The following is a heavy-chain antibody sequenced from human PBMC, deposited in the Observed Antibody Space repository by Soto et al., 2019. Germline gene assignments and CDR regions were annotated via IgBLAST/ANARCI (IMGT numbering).Heavy chain of an antibody. Sequence: QVQLVQSGAEVKKPGSSVKVSCKASGGTSRSLSITWLRQAPGQGLEWMGGITPLIGIPNYPQKFQGRLTITADKSTGTAYLELSSLRSEDTAVYYCARDTHSAGGWFDTLGRGTLVTVSS. J-gene: IGHJ5*02. CDR2: ITPLIGIP. CDR1: GGTSRSLS. CDR3: ARDTHSAGGWFDT. V-gene: IGHV1-69*17. D-gene: IGHD2-15*01.